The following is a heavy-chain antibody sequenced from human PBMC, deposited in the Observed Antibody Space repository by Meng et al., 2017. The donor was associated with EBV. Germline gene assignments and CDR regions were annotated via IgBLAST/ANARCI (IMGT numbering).Heavy chain of an antibody. V-gene: IGHV4-61*01. D-gene: IGHD4-11*01. CDR1: GGSVNNESYY. Sequence: QVQLQESGPGLVKPSETLSLTCTVSGGSVNNESYYWGWIRKRPGKGLEYIGYIYYTGSTNYNSSLKSRVTISLDKSKNQFSLKLTSLTAADTAIYYCARGDYTNYPRWFDPWGQGTLVTVSS. J-gene: IGHJ5*02. CDR2: IYYTGST. CDR3: ARGDYTNYPRWFDP.